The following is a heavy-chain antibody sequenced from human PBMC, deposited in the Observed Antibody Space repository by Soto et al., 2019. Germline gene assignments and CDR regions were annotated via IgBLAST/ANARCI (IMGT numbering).Heavy chain of an antibody. CDR3: ATPYYYNH. J-gene: IGHJ4*02. Sequence: XGSLGLSCAASGFIFSAYTMSGVRQAPGKGLEWLSSITSNSDHIDYADSVRGRFTVSRDNARKSLYLQMDSLGAEDTGVYYCATPYYYNHWGPGTLVTVSS. V-gene: IGHV3-21*01. CDR1: GFIFSAYT. CDR2: ITSNSDHI.